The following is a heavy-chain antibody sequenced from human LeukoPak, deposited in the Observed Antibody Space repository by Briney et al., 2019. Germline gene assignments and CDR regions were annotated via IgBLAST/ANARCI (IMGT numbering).Heavy chain of an antibody. CDR2: ISGSGGST. CDR3: AIIGSSGYYYGDDAFDI. J-gene: IGHJ3*02. D-gene: IGHD3-22*01. Sequence: GGSLRLSCAASGFTFSSYAMSWVRQAPGKGLEWVSAISGSGGSTYYADSVKGRFTISRDNSKNTLYLQMNSPRAEDTAVYYCAIIGSSGYYYGDDAFDIWGQGTMVTVSS. CDR1: GFTFSSYA. V-gene: IGHV3-23*01.